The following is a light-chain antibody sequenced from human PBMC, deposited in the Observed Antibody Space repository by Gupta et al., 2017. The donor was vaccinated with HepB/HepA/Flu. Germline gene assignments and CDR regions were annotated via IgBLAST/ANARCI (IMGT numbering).Light chain of an antibody. V-gene: IGKV2-28*01. CDR2: LGS. Sequence: EIVMTQSPLSLPVTPGEAASISWRSRKSLMDRNVNSNYLDWYLQKPGHAPQLLIYLGSTRASGVPERVSGSGSGTYFTFTINGVEAEDVGVYYCKQAQQTPFTFGQGTKLEIK. J-gene: IGKJ2*01. CDR1: KSLMDRNVNSNY. CDR3: KQAQQTPFT.